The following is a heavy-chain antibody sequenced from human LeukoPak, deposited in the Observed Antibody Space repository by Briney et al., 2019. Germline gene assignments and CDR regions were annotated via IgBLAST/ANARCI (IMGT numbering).Heavy chain of an antibody. D-gene: IGHD2-21*02. CDR1: GFTFSDYS. CDR3: ARERPGFSDIDC. CDR2: ISGGASSI. V-gene: IGHV3-48*01. Sequence: PGGSLRLSCVVSGFTFSDYSMNWVRQAPGKGLEWISHISGGASSIYYADSVKGRFTISRDNAKNSLYLQMNSLRVEDTAIYYCARERPGFSDIDCWGQGTLVTVSS. J-gene: IGHJ4*02.